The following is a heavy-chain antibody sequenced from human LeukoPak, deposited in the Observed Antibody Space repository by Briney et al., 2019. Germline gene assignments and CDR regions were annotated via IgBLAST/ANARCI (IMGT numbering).Heavy chain of an antibody. V-gene: IGHV4-39*01. CDR1: GGSISNNNYY. J-gene: IGHJ3*02. Sequence: SETLSLTCTVSGGSISNNNYYWAWIRQPPGKGLECIGSIYYSGSPYYNPSLKSRVTITVDTSKNQFSLKLSSVTAADTTVYYCARSHIVAVTGFAFDIWGQGTLVTVSS. CDR2: IYYSGSP. CDR3: ARSHIVAVTGFAFDI. D-gene: IGHD2-21*02.